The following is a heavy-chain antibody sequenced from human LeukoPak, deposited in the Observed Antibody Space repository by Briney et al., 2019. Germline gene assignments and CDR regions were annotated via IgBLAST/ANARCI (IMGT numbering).Heavy chain of an antibody. Sequence: GGSLRLSCVASGFTFRNYWMTWVRQAPGKGLEWVANINQEGNDKNYVDSVKGRFTISRDNTKNSLFLQMNSLRAEDTAVYYCVVTRTRGDHWGQGTLVTVSS. CDR1: GFTFRNYW. J-gene: IGHJ1*01. D-gene: IGHD2-21*01. CDR3: VVTRTRGDH. V-gene: IGHV3-7*03. CDR2: INQEGNDK.